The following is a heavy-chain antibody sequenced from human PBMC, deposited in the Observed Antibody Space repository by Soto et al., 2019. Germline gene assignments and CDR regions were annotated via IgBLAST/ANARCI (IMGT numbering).Heavy chain of an antibody. CDR1: GFTFSSYS. CDR3: ARGVRTFIVATIIWFDP. D-gene: IGHD5-12*01. Sequence: EVQLVESGGGLLQPGGSLRLSCAASGFTFSSYSMNWVRQAPGKGLEWVSYIGSTSSTTYYADSVKGRFTISRDNAKNSLYLQMNSLRAEDTAVYYCARGVRTFIVATIIWFDPWGQGTLVTVSS. CDR2: IGSTSSTT. J-gene: IGHJ5*02. V-gene: IGHV3-48*01.